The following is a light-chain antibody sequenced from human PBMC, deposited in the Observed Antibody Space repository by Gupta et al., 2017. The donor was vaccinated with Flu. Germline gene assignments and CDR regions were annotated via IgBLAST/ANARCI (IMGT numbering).Light chain of an antibody. Sequence: IQITQSPSSLSASVGDRVTITCRASQSISSYLNWYQQKSGGAPKLLIYAASSLQRGVPSRFSGSGSGTDFTLTISRLQPEDFATYYCHQSYNTPHTFGQGTKLEIK. CDR2: AAS. V-gene: IGKV1-39*01. J-gene: IGKJ2*01. CDR3: HQSYNTPHT. CDR1: QSISSY.